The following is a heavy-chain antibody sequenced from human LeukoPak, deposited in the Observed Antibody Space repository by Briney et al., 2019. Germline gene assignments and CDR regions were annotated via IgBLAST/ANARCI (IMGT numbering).Heavy chain of an antibody. Sequence: GGFLRLSCLTSGFTLSTNAMSWVRQAPGKGLEWISGISGSGASTYYADSVKGRFTISRDDSRNTLYLQMNSLRGDDTAVYYCAKDVGKWESLHFFDYWGQGTLVTVSS. V-gene: IGHV3-23*01. CDR2: ISGSGAST. J-gene: IGHJ4*02. D-gene: IGHD1-26*01. CDR1: GFTLSTNA. CDR3: AKDVGKWESLHFFDY.